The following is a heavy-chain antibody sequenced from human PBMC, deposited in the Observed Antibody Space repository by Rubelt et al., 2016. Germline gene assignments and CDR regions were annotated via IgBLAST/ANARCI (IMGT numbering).Heavy chain of an antibody. V-gene: IGHV4-34*01. D-gene: IGHD1-26*01. J-gene: IGHJ5*02. CDR3: ARGQRGGIFYGWFDP. Sequence: QVQLQQWGAGLVKPSETLSLTCAVYGGSFSGYYWSWIRQPPGKGLEWIGEINHSGSTNYDPSLKRRVTISVEPSKNQYSLKLRSMTAADTAVYYCARGQRGGIFYGWFDPWGQGTLVTVSS. CDR2: INHSGST. CDR1: GGSFSGYY.